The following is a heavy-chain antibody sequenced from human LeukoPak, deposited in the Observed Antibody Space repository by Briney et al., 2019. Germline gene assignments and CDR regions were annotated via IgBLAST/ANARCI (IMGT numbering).Heavy chain of an antibody. V-gene: IGHV3-21*01. J-gene: IGHJ4*02. D-gene: IGHD5-24*01. Sequence: GGSLRLSCAASGFTFSNYSMNWARQAPGKGLEWVSSISSRSSYIYYADSVKGRFTISRDNAKNSLYLQMNSLRAEDTAVYYCARGGYGYNFFDCWGQGTLVTVSS. CDR2: ISSRSSYI. CDR1: GFTFSNYS. CDR3: ARGGYGYNFFDC.